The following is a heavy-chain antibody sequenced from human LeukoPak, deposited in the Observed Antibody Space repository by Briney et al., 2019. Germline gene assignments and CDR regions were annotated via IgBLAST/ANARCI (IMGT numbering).Heavy chain of an antibody. D-gene: IGHD1-26*01. V-gene: IGHV3-48*03. CDR3: ARLPKPIVGAQSRNAYDI. J-gene: IGHJ3*02. CDR1: GFTFNNYE. CDR2: IRSSGSTI. Sequence: GRSLRLSCAASGFTFNNYEMNWVRQAPGKGLEWVSYIRSSGSTIYYADSVKGRFTISRNNAKNSLYVQMNSLRAEDTAVYYCARLPKPIVGAQSRNAYDIWGQGTMLTVSS.